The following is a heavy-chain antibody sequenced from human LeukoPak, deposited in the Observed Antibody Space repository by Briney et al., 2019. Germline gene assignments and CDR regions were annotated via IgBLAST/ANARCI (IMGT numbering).Heavy chain of an antibody. CDR1: GFTFTNYA. CDR2: INWNGGST. J-gene: IGHJ4*02. D-gene: IGHD3-22*01. V-gene: IGHV3-20*04. CDR3: ARGGYNYDSSMYYLGY. Sequence: GGSLRLSCAASGFTFTNYAIHWVRQAPGKGLEWVSGINWNGGSTAYADSVKGRLTISRDNSKSTLYLQMSSLRAEDTAVYYCARGGYNYDSSMYYLGYWGQGTLVTVSS.